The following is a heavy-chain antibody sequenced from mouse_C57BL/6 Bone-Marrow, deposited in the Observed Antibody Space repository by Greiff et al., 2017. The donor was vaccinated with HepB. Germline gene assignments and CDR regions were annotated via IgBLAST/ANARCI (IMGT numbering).Heavy chain of an antibody. CDR1: GFSFNTYA. V-gene: IGHV10-1*01. D-gene: IGHD2-4*01. J-gene: IGHJ4*01. CDR2: IRSKSNNYAT. CDR3: VRGNYDYDSYAMDY. Sequence: EVKLVESGGGLVQPKGSLKLPCAASGFSFNTYAMNWVRQAPGKGLEWVARIRSKSNNYATYYADSVKDRFTISRDDSESMLYLQMNNLKTEDTAMYYCVRGNYDYDSYAMDYWGQGNSVPVSS.